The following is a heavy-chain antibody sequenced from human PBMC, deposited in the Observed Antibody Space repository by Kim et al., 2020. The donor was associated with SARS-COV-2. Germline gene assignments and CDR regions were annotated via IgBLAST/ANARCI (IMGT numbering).Heavy chain of an antibody. CDR1: GGSISSYY. Sequence: SETLSLTCTVSGGSISSYYWSWIRQPPGKGLEWIGYIYYSGSTNYNPSLKSRVTISVDTSKNQFSLKLSSVTAADTAVYYCARGSLWGSGSYYNGWFDPWGQGTLVTVSS. D-gene: IGHD3-10*01. CDR2: IYYSGST. V-gene: IGHV4-59*01. J-gene: IGHJ5*02. CDR3: ARGSLWGSGSYYNGWFDP.